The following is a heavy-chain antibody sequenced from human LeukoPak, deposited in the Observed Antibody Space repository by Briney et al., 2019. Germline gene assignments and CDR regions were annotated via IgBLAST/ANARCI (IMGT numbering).Heavy chain of an antibody. J-gene: IGHJ4*02. CDR2: ISPGGGTT. Sequence: QPGGSLRLSCAVSGFAFGSEAMSWVRQSPARGLEWVASISPGGGTTYYADYVKGRFTISRDNSNNTLYVQMNSLRAEDTAVYYCAKGPMVYGYFDYWGQGTLVTVSS. CDR1: GFAFGSEA. V-gene: IGHV3-23*01. CDR3: AKGPMVYGYFDY. D-gene: IGHD2-8*01.